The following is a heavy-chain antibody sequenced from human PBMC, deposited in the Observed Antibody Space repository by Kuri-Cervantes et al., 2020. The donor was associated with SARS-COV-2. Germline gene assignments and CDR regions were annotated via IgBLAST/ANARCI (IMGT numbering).Heavy chain of an antibody. CDR3: ARGSYDFWSGYYYYYGMDV. CDR1: GGSFSGYY. Sequence: SQTLSLTCAVYGGSFSGYYWSWIRQPPGKGLEWIGEINHSGSTNYNPSLKSRVTISVDTSKNQFSLKPSSVTAADTAVYYCARGSYDFWSGYYYYYGMDVWGQGTTVTVSS. V-gene: IGHV4-34*01. J-gene: IGHJ6*02. D-gene: IGHD3-3*01. CDR2: INHSGST.